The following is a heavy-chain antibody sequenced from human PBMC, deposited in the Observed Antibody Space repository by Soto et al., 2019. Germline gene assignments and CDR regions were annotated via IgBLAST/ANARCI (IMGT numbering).Heavy chain of an antibody. D-gene: IGHD6-13*01. CDR3: ARDPPGIAAAGIGNWFDP. V-gene: IGHV3-30-3*01. J-gene: IGHJ5*02. CDR1: GFTFSSYA. CDR2: ISYDGSNK. Sequence: QVQLVESGGGVVQPGRSLRLSCAASGFTFSSYAMHWVRQAPGKGLEWVAVISYDGSNKYYADSVKGRFTISRDNSKNTXYLQMNSLRAEYTAVYYCARDPPGIAAAGIGNWFDPWGQGTLVTVSS.